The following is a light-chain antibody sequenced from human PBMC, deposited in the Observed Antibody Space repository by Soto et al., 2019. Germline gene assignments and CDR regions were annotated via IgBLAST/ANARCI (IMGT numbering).Light chain of an antibody. CDR3: QHYKSFSLT. V-gene: IGKV3D-7*01. J-gene: IGKJ4*01. CDR1: KSVSSSY. CDR2: GAS. Sequence: ETVLTQSPATLSLSPGESATLSCRASKSVSSSYLAWYQQKPGQAPRLLIYGASNRATGIPARFSGSGSGTDFTLTISSLQPDDFAAYFCQHYKSFSLTFGGGTKVDIK.